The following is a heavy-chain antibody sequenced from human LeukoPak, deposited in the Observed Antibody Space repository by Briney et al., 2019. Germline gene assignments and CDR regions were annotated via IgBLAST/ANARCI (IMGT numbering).Heavy chain of an antibody. Sequence: GGSLRLSCAASGFTFSTCVMHWVRQAPGKGLEWVAFIRYDGSNKYYADSVKGRFTISRDNSKNTLYLQMNSLRAEDTAVYYCAKDDRYYYDSSGYYQTWGQGTLVTVSS. J-gene: IGHJ5*02. V-gene: IGHV3-30*02. CDR2: IRYDGSNK. CDR1: GFTFSTCV. D-gene: IGHD3-22*01. CDR3: AKDDRYYYDSSGYYQT.